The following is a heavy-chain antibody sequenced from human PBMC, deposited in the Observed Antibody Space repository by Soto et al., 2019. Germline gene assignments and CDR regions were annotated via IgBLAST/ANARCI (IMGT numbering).Heavy chain of an antibody. Sequence: DVQLVESGGDLIQPGESLRLSCAAFGLTISGKKYVAWVRQAPGKGLEWVSALYDVDGSFYADSVKGRFTTSSDSSKTPVYLQMNDLRPDDTAVYYCATWHEREHAYDVWGQGTTVTVSS. D-gene: IGHD1-1*01. CDR1: GLTISGKKY. CDR3: ATWHEREHAYDV. J-gene: IGHJ3*01. CDR2: LYDVDGS. V-gene: IGHV3-53*01.